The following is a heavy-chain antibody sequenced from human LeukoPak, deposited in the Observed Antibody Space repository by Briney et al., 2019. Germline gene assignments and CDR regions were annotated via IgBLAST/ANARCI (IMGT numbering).Heavy chain of an antibody. Sequence: ASVRVSCKASTSGYAFTGYYIHWVRQAPGRGLEWMGWINPNSGDTKYAQKFQGRVTMTRDTSISTAYMELNSLRSDDTAMYYCARDWRGGDCCCDYWGQGTLVTVSS. D-gene: IGHD2-21*02. CDR3: ARDWRGGDCCCDY. CDR1: GYAFTGYY. J-gene: IGHJ4*02. CDR2: INPNSGDT. V-gene: IGHV1-2*02.